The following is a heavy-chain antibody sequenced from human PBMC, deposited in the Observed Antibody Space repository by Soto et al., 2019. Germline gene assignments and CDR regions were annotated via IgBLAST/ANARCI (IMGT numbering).Heavy chain of an antibody. CDR2: IFSNEEK. D-gene: IGHD3-10*01. V-gene: IGHV2-26*01. CDR3: ARIVLGFGESPWYLDY. J-gene: IGHJ4*02. CDR1: GFSLSNARMG. Sequence: QVTLKESGPVLVKPTETLTLTCTVSGFSLSNARMGVSWIRQPPGKALEWLAHIFSNEEKSYSTSLTSSLTTYKDTSKSQVVLTMTNMDPVDTATYYCARIVLGFGESPWYLDYWGQGTLVTVSA.